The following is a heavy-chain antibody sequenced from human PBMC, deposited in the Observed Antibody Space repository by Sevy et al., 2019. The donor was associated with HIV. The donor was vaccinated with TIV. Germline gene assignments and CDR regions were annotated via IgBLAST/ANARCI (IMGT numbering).Heavy chain of an antibody. CDR2: ISSSSSYI. Sequence: GESLKISCAASGFTFSSYSMNWVRQAPGKGLEWVSSISSSSSYIYYADSVKGRFTISRDNAKNSLYLQMNSLRAEDTAVYYCARDLSCSSTSCYNKYNWFDPWGQGTLVTVSS. D-gene: IGHD2-2*02. CDR3: ARDLSCSSTSCYNKYNWFDP. V-gene: IGHV3-21*01. CDR1: GFTFSSYS. J-gene: IGHJ5*02.